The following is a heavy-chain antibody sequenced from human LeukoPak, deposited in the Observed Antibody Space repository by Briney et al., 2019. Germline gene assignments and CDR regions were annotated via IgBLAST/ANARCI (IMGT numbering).Heavy chain of an antibody. Sequence: GRSLRLSCAASGFTFSSYAMHWVRQAPGKGLEWVAVISYDGSNKYYADSVKGRFTISRDNSKNTLYLQMNSLRAEDTAVYYCAREGGLRGNYYDCSGYYGYWGQGTLVTVSS. D-gene: IGHD3-22*01. CDR3: AREGGLRGNYYDCSGYYGY. J-gene: IGHJ4*02. V-gene: IGHV3-30*04. CDR1: GFTFSSYA. CDR2: ISYDGSNK.